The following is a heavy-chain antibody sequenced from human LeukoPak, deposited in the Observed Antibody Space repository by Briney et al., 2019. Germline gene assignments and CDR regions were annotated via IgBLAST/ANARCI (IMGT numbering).Heavy chain of an antibody. CDR1: GGSFSGYY. V-gene: IGHV4-34*01. D-gene: IGHD6-19*01. Sequence: SETLSLTCAVYGGSFSGYYWSWIRQPPGKGLEWIGEINHSGSTNYNPSLKSRVTISVDTSKNQFSLKLSSVTAADTAVYYCAGIAVASTVNFDYWGQGTLVTVSS. CDR2: INHSGST. CDR3: AGIAVASTVNFDY. J-gene: IGHJ4*02.